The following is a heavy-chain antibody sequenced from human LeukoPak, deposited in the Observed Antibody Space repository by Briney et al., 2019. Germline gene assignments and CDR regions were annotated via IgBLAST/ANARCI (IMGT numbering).Heavy chain of an antibody. Sequence: GGSLRLSCAASGFTSSSYWMHWVRQVPGKGLVWVSRISGDGTARNYADSVKGRFTVSRDDAKNTVDLQMNSLRGEDTAVYYCVRGRGSYGWFDPWGQGTLVTVSS. V-gene: IGHV3-74*01. CDR1: GFTSSSYW. J-gene: IGHJ5*02. CDR2: ISGDGTAR. CDR3: VRGRGSYGWFDP. D-gene: IGHD3-10*01.